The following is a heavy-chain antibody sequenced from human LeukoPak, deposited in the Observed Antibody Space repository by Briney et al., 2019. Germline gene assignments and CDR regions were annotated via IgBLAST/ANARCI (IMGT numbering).Heavy chain of an antibody. CDR2: IKQDGSEK. CDR3: ARVGYYYDSSGSDPHGYFQH. J-gene: IGHJ1*01. V-gene: IGHV3-7*03. CDR1: GFTFSSYW. Sequence: GGSLRLSCAASGFTFSSYWMSWVRQAPGKGLEWVANIKQDGSEKYYVDSVKGRFTISRDNAKNSLYLQMNSLRSEDTAVYYCARVGYYYDSSGSDPHGYFQHWGRGTLVTVSS. D-gene: IGHD3-22*01.